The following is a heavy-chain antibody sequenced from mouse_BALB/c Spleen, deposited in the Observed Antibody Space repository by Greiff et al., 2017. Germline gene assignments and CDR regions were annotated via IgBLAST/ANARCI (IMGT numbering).Heavy chain of an antibody. CDR3: ALSTMITTGNFDY. J-gene: IGHJ2*01. V-gene: IGHV3-2*02. CDR1: GYSITSDYA. CDR2: ISYSGST. Sequence: DVKLVESGPGLVKPSQSLSLTCTVTGYSITSDYAWNWIRQFPGNKLEWMGYISYSGSTSYNPSLKSRISITRDTSKNQFFLQLNSVTTEDTATYYCALSTMITTGNFDYWGQGTTLTVSS. D-gene: IGHD2-4*01.